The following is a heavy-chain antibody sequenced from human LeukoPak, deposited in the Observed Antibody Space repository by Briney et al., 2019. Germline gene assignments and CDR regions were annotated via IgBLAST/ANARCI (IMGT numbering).Heavy chain of an antibody. CDR2: INPNSGGT. CDR3: ARVGYYDSSGYVDY. J-gene: IGHJ4*02. V-gene: IGHV1-2*02. Sequence: VSVKVSCKASGYTFTGYYMHWVRQAPGQGLEWMGWINPNSGGTNYAQKFQGRVTMTRDTSISTAYMELSRLRSDDTAVYYCARVGYYDSSGYVDYWGQGTLVTVSS. CDR1: GYTFTGYY. D-gene: IGHD3-22*01.